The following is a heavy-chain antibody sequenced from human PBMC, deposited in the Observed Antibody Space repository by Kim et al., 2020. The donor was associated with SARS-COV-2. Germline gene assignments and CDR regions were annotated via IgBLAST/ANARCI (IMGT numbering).Heavy chain of an antibody. D-gene: IGHD6-6*01. CDR3: AKDGTIAARSAFDI. V-gene: IGHV3-23*01. J-gene: IGHJ3*02. Sequence: DSGKGRFTISRDNSKNTLYLQRNSLRAEDTAVYYCAKDGTIAARSAFDIWGQGTMVTVSS.